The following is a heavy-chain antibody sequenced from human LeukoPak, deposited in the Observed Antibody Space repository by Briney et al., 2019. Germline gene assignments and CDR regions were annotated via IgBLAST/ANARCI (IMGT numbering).Heavy chain of an antibody. J-gene: IGHJ4*02. D-gene: IGHD2-15*01. CDR1: GYTFTSYG. V-gene: IGHV1-69*04. CDR2: IIPILGIA. CDR3: ARGRSDCSGGSCYSDY. Sequence: ASVKVSCKASGYTFTSYGISWVRQAPGQGLEWMGRIIPILGIANYAQKFQGRVTITADKSTSTAYMELSSLRSEDTAVYYCARGRSDCSGGSCYSDYWGQGTLVTVSS.